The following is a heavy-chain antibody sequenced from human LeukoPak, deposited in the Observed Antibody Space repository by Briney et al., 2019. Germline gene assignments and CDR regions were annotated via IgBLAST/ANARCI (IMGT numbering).Heavy chain of an antibody. J-gene: IGHJ3*02. Sequence: SETLSLTCTVSGASISSSTYYWGVIRQPPGKGLEWIGSIDHSGSTYYNPSLKSRVTISVDTSNNHFSLKLNSVTAADTAVYYCARSGQHLLFAFDIWGQGTMVTVSS. D-gene: IGHD2/OR15-2a*01. CDR1: GASISSSTYY. CDR3: ARSGQHLLFAFDI. CDR2: IDHSGST. V-gene: IGHV4-39*02.